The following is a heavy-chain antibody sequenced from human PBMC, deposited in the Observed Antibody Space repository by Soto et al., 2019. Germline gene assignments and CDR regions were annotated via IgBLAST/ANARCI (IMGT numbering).Heavy chain of an antibody. CDR1: GGTFSSYA. V-gene: IGHV1-69*01. D-gene: IGHD6-19*01. CDR3: ARDQVAGTGFDP. Sequence: QVQLVQSGAEVKKPGSSVKVSCKASGGTFSSYAISWVRQAPGQGLEWMGGITPIHGTAKYAQNFQGRVTITADESKSTVYMELSLRSDDTAVYYCARDQVAGTGFDPWGQGTLVTVSS. J-gene: IGHJ5*02. CDR2: ITPIHGTA.